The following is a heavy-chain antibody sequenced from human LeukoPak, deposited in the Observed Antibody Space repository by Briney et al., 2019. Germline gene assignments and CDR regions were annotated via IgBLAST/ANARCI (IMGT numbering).Heavy chain of an antibody. J-gene: IGHJ5*02. Sequence: GGSLRLSCAASGFTFSSYAMSWVRQAPGKGLEWVSAISGSGGSTHYADSVKGRFTISRDNSKNTLYLQMNSLRAEDTAVYYCANLIAAAGPFDPWGQGTLVTVSS. CDR2: ISGSGGST. CDR3: ANLIAAAGPFDP. D-gene: IGHD6-13*01. V-gene: IGHV3-23*01. CDR1: GFTFSSYA.